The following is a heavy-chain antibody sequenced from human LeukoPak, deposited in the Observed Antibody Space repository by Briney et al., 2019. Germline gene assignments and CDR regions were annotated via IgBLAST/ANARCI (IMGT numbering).Heavy chain of an antibody. CDR2: IYYSKNT. Sequence: SETLCLTCTVSGVSISSSAYWGWIRQPPGRGLEWIGSIYYSKNTYYNPSVKRRVTISADKSKNQFSLTLGSVSAADTAVYYCVSPRGFSYGYFDYWGQGTVVLVSS. D-gene: IGHD5-18*01. CDR3: VSPRGFSYGYFDY. J-gene: IGHJ4*02. V-gene: IGHV4-39*01. CDR1: GVSISSSAY.